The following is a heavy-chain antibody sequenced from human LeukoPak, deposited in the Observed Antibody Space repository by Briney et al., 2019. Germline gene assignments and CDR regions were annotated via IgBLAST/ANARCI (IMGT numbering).Heavy chain of an antibody. J-gene: IGHJ6*03. D-gene: IGHD6-19*01. CDR1: GGSFSGYY. CDR2: ISHGGIT. CDR3: ARGIAVAVDYYYYYMDV. V-gene: IGHV4-34*01. Sequence: PSETLSLTCVVYGGSFSGYYRSCIRQAPGKGLEWIGEISHGGITKYNPSLTSRVTISVDSSKKQLSLNLTSVTAADTAVYYCARGIAVAVDYYYYYMDVWGKGTTVTVSS.